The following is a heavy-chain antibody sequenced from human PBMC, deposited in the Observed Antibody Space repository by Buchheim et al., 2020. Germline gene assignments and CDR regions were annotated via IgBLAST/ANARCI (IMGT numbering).Heavy chain of an antibody. CDR2: INHSGST. CDR1: GGSFSGYY. CDR3: ARAARITIFGVVHGRFGP. V-gene: IGHV4-34*01. D-gene: IGHD3-3*01. Sequence: QVQLQQWGAGLLKPSETLSPTCAVYGGSFSGYYWSWIRQPPGKGLEWIGEINHSGSTNYNPSLKSRVTLSVDTSKNQFSFKLSSVTAADTAVYYCARAARITIFGVVHGRFGPWGQGTL. J-gene: IGHJ5*02.